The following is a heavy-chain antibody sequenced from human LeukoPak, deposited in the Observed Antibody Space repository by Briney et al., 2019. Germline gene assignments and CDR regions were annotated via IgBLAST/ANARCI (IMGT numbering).Heavy chain of an antibody. Sequence: GSVKVSCKASGYTFISYVISWVRQAPGQERKCVGWISAYNGNTNSAQKLQGRVTMSTETSTSTPSIALRGLRSDDTAVYYCARVLGYYYDSSGYQGAYYFDYWGQGTLVTVSS. CDR2: ISAYNGNT. V-gene: IGHV1-18*01. D-gene: IGHD3-22*01. J-gene: IGHJ4*02. CDR1: GYTFISYV. CDR3: ARVLGYYYDSSGYQGAYYFDY.